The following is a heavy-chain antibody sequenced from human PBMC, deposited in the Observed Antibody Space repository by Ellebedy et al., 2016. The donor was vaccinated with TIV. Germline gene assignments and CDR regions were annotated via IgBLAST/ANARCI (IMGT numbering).Heavy chain of an antibody. V-gene: IGHV1-58*01. CDR2: IVVGSGHT. CDR3: AAWGQNYYDSSDYFYPFDL. Sequence: SVKVSXXASGFTFTRSAVQWVRQARGQRLEWIGWIVVGSGHTNYAQSFQGRVTISRDMSTGTAYMELSSLRSEDTAVYYCAAWGQNYYDSSDYFYPFDLWGQGTTVTVSS. J-gene: IGHJ3*01. D-gene: IGHD3-22*01. CDR1: GFTFTRSA.